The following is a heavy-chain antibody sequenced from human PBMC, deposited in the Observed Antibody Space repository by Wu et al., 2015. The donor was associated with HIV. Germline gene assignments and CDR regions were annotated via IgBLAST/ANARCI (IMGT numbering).Heavy chain of an antibody. V-gene: IGHV1-8*01. CDR2: MNPNSGNT. Sequence: QVQLVQSGAEVKKPGASVKVSCKASGYTFTTYDFHWVRQTTGQGLEWMGWMNPNSGNTGYAQKFQGRVTMTRDTSISTAYMELSRLRSDDTAVYYCARDRRPYGSGPYYFDYWGQGTLVTVSS. CDR1: GYTFTTYD. CDR3: ARDRRPYGSGPYYFDY. J-gene: IGHJ4*02. D-gene: IGHD3-10*01.